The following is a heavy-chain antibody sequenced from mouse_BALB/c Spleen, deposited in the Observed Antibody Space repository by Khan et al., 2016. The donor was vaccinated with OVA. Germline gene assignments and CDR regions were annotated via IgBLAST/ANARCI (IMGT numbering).Heavy chain of an antibody. D-gene: IGHD1-1*01. Sequence: EVKLVESGGDLVKPGGSLKLSCAASGFTFSTYGMSWVRQAPDKRLEWVATVSTGGSYTYYPDSVKGRFTISRDNAKNTLYLQMRGLRSEDTAMFYCTRLAYYYDSEGFAYWGQGILVTVSA. J-gene: IGHJ3*01. V-gene: IGHV5-6*02. CDR2: VSTGGSYT. CDR1: GFTFSTYG. CDR3: TRLAYYYDSEGFAY.